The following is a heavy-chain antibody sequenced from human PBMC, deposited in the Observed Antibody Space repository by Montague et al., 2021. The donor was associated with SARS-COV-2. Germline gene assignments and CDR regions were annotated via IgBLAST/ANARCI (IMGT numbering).Heavy chain of an antibody. CDR3: VGMGAAHRINNWFDP. CDR2: VSHSGNT. Sequence: SETLSLTCAVYGGSFNVYYWSWIRQPPGPGQEWNGEVSHSGNTNSNPSPKRTVPLAIDTSKNQFSLNLIPVTAADTAAYFCVGMGAAHRINNWFDPWGQGALVTVSS. D-gene: IGHD1-26*01. CDR1: GGSFNVYY. V-gene: IGHV4-34*01. J-gene: IGHJ5*02.